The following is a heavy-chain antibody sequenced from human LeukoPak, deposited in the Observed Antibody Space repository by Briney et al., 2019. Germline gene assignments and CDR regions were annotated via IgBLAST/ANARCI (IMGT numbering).Heavy chain of an antibody. J-gene: IGHJ4*02. CDR1: GYNFFSYW. Sequence: GVSLKISCKGSGYNFFSYWIVWVRQMPGKGLEWMWIIYPGDSSTRYSPSFQGQVTISADQSNSSVYLQWTSLKASDSAMYFCARQPGSGTDYFDYWGQGTLVTVSS. D-gene: IGHD3-10*01. V-gene: IGHV5-51*01. CDR2: IYPGDSST. CDR3: ARQPGSGTDYFDY.